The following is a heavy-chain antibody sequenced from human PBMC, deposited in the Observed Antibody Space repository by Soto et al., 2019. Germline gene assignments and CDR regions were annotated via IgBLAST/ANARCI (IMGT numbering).Heavy chain of an antibody. CDR1: GFSFSGFW. CDR2: MFTDVSTT. V-gene: IGHV3-74*01. CDR3: VRGNTGYGKFDS. J-gene: IGHJ4*02. Sequence: GWSLRLSCAASGFSFSGFWMHWVRQAPGKGLVWVSRMFTDVSTTYYADSVKGRFTISRDNAKSTLYLQMNSLRDEDTAVYYCVRGNTGYGKFDSWGQGTLVTVSS. D-gene: IGHD5-12*01.